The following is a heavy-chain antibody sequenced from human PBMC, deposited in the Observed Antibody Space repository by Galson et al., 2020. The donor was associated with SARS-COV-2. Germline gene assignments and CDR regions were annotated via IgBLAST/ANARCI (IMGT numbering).Heavy chain of an antibody. CDR2: IYPGDSDT. J-gene: IGHJ4*02. CDR1: GYSFTSYW. CDR3: ARHSTSYSGYDLWYFDY. D-gene: IGHD5-12*01. V-gene: IGHV5-51*01. Sequence: GESLKISCKGSGYSFTSYWNGWVRQMPGKGLEGRGIIYPGDSDTRYSTSFQGQVTISADKSISTAYLQWSSLKASDTAMYYCARHSTSYSGYDLWYFDYWGQGTLVTVSS.